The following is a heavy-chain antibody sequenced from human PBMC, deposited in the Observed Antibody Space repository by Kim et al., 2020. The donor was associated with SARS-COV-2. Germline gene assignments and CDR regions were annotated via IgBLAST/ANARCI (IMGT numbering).Heavy chain of an antibody. D-gene: IGHD1-26*01. CDR1: GFTFRSYV. J-gene: IGHJ6*02. CDR3: AKGVGGSYYYGLDV. Sequence: GGSLRLSCAASGFTFRSYVMSWVRQAPGKGLEWVSDISGSGGSTYYADPVRGRFTISRDNSKSTLYLQMNSLRAEDTAVYYCAKGVGGSYYYGLDVWGQGTTVTVSS. V-gene: IGHV3-23*01. CDR2: ISGSGGST.